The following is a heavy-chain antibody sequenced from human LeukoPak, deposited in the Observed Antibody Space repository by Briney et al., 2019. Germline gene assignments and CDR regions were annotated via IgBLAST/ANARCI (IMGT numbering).Heavy chain of an antibody. D-gene: IGHD6-13*01. CDR2: IKPDGTTK. Sequence: GGSLRLSCATSGFPFSSYSMTWVRQAPGKGLEWVANIKPDGTTKFYVDSVKGRFTISRDNALNSLYLQMNSLRAEDTAIYYCARSIPYGTTWYGRSDYWGQGTLVTVSS. J-gene: IGHJ4*02. V-gene: IGHV3-7*03. CDR3: ARSIPYGTTWYGRSDY. CDR1: GFPFSSYS.